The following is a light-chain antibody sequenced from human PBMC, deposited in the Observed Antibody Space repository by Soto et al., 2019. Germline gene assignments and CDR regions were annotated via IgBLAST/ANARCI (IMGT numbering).Light chain of an antibody. CDR3: QQLNRYPPT. CDR1: QGISSY. V-gene: IGKV1-9*01. CDR2: AAA. Sequence: IQLTQSPSSLSASIGDRVTITCRASQGISSYLAWYQQKPGKAPKLLIYAAATLQRGVPSRFSGIGSGTNYTLTISSLQPADFATYYCQQLNRYPPTFGGGTKVEIK. J-gene: IGKJ4*01.